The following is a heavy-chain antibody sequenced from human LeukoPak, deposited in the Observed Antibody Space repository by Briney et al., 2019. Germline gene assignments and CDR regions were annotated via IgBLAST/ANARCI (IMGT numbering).Heavy chain of an antibody. V-gene: IGHV4-31*03. CDR1: GGSLSSGDFY. D-gene: IGHD3-22*01. CDR3: ARGRRDYYDSSGYPKDFDY. CDR2: IYCSGST. J-gene: IGHJ4*02. Sequence: SETLSLTCTVSGGSLSSGDFYWRWLPQHPGMALEWVGYIYCSGSTYYNPSLKSRVTISVDTSKNQFSLKLSTVTAADTAVYCCARGRRDYYDSSGYPKDFDYWGQGTLVTVSS.